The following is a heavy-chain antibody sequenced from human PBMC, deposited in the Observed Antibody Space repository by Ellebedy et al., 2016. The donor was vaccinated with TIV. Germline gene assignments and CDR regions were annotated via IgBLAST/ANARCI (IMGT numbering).Heavy chain of an antibody. J-gene: IGHJ4*02. CDR1: GYTFTSYG. D-gene: IGHD3-3*01. Sequence: ASVKVSCKASGYTFTSYGISWVRQAPGQGLEWMGWINAGNGNTKYSQKFQGRVTITRDTSASTAYMELSSLRSEDTAVYYCARGDLSFGSKFRITIFGVVNYWGQGTLVTVSS. V-gene: IGHV1-3*01. CDR2: INAGNGNT. CDR3: ARGDLSFGSKFRITIFGVVNY.